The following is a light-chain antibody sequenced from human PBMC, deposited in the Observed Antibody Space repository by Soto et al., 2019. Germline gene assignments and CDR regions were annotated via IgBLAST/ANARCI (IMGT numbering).Light chain of an antibody. CDR3: QQYDDLPIT. Sequence: DFPMTQSPSSLSASAGDTAPRTRQASQDISHHLHWYQQKPGKALKLLIYDASNLHPGVPSRFRGSGSGTEFSFNITSLQPEDVATYYCQQYDDLPITFGQGTRLEI. CDR2: DAS. CDR1: QDISHH. J-gene: IGKJ5*01. V-gene: IGKV1-33*01.